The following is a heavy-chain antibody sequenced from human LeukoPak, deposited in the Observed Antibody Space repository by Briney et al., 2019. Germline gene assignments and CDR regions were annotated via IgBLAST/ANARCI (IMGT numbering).Heavy chain of an antibody. V-gene: IGHV3-7*01. CDR1: GFTFSSYG. Sequence: GRSLRLSCAASGFTFSSYGMHWVRQAPGKGLEWVANIKQDGSEKYYVDSVKGRFTISRDNAKNSLYLQMNSLRAEDTAVYYCARGLSSGWYGALLYWGQGTLVTVSS. D-gene: IGHD6-19*01. CDR2: IKQDGSEK. J-gene: IGHJ4*02. CDR3: ARGLSSGWYGALLY.